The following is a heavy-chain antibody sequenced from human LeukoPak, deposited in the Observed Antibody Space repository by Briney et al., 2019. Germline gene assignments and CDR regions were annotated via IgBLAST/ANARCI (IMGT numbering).Heavy chain of an antibody. D-gene: IGHD3-22*01. Sequence: SETLSLTCAVYGGSFSSYYWSWIRQTPGKELEWIGEINHSGSTNYNPSLKSRVTISVDTSKNQFSLKLSSVTAADTAVYYCARGRLDITMIVVVTPYYYYMDVWGKGTTVTVSS. CDR2: INHSGST. CDR3: ARGRLDITMIVVVTPYYYYMDV. CDR1: GGSFSSYY. J-gene: IGHJ6*03. V-gene: IGHV4-34*01.